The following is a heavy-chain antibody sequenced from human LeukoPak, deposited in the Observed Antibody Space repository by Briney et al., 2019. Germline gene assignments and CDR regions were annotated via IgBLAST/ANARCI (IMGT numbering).Heavy chain of an antibody. V-gene: IGHV3-74*01. CDR1: GFTFSSYW. D-gene: IGHD2-15*01. Sequence: GGSLRLSCAASGFTFSSYWMHWVRQAPGKGLVWVSRINTDGSSTSYADSVKGRFTISRDNAKNTLYLQMNSLRAEDTAVYYCAISWHPYYYYMDVWGKGTAVTVSS. CDR2: INTDGSST. J-gene: IGHJ6*03. CDR3: AISWHPYYYYMDV.